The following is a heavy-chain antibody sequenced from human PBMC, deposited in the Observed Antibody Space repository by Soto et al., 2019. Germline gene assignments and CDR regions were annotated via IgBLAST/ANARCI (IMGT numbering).Heavy chain of an antibody. CDR1: GGSISSSSYY. CDR2: IYYSGST. D-gene: IGHD3-22*01. CDR3: ARHGMGAMIVVVEMSPSGFDY. Sequence: SETLSLTCTVSGGSISSSSYYWGWIRQPPGKGLEWIGSIYYSGSTYYNPSLKSRVTISVDTSKNQFSLKLSSVTAADTAVYYCARHGMGAMIVVVEMSPSGFDYWGQGTLVTVSS. V-gene: IGHV4-39*01. J-gene: IGHJ4*02.